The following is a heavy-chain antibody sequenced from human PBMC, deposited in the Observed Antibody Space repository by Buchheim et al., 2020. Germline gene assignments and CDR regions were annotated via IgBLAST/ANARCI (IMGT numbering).Heavy chain of an antibody. CDR3: AKDSSGYYYFDY. CDR2: INHSGST. Sequence: QVQLQQWGAGLLKPSETLSLTCAVYGGSFSGYYWSWIRQPPGKGLEWIGEINHSGSTNYNPSLKSRVTISVDTSKNPFSLKLSSVTAADTAVYYCAKDSSGYYYFDYWGQGTL. CDR1: GGSFSGYY. D-gene: IGHD3-22*01. J-gene: IGHJ4*02. V-gene: IGHV4-34*01.